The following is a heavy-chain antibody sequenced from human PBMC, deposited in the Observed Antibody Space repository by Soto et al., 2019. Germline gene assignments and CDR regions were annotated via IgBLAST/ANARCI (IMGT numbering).Heavy chain of an antibody. Sequence: GGSLRLSCAASGFTFSSYAMHWVRQAPGKGLEWVAVISYDGSNKYYADSVKGRFTISRGNSKNTLYLQMNSLRAEDTAVYYCARDGGGYGSGSYHRPGYYYYGMDVWGQGTTVTVSS. CDR1: GFTFSSYA. D-gene: IGHD3-10*01. CDR2: ISYDGSNK. J-gene: IGHJ6*02. V-gene: IGHV3-30-3*01. CDR3: ARDGGGYGSGSYHRPGYYYYGMDV.